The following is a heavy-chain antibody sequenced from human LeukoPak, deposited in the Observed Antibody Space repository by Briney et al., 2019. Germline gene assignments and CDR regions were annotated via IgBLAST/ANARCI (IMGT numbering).Heavy chain of an antibody. V-gene: IGHV4-59*01. Sequence: KPSETLSLTCTVSGGSISSYYWSWIRHPPGKGLEWIGYIYYSGSTNYNPSLKSRVTISVDTSKNQFSLKLSSVTAADTAVYYCARDAGSGGFGGRIWFDPWGQGTLVTVSS. J-gene: IGHJ5*02. CDR2: IYYSGST. D-gene: IGHD2-15*01. CDR3: ARDAGSGGFGGRIWFDP. CDR1: GGSISSYY.